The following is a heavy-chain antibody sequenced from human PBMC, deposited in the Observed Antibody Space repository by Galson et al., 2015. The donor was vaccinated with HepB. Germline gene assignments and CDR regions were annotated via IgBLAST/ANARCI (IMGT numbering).Heavy chain of an antibody. V-gene: IGHV3-53*04. CDR1: GFTVSSNY. Sequence: SLRLSCAASGFTVSSNYMSWVRQAPGKGLEWVSVIYSGGSTYYADSVKGRFTISRHNSKNTLYLQMNSLRAEDTAVYYCAITPSPIGGFGENFDYWGQGTLVTVSS. CDR3: AITPSPIGGFGENFDY. CDR2: IYSGGST. J-gene: IGHJ4*02. D-gene: IGHD3-10*01.